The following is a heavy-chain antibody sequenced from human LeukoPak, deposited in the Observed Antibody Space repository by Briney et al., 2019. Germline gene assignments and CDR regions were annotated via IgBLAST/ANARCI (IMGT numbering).Heavy chain of an antibody. Sequence: KTSETLSLTCTVSGGSISSSSYYWGWIRQPPGKGLEWIGSIYYSGSTYYNPSLKSRVTISVDTSKNQFSLKLSSVTAADTAVYYCASPPEGAAAGRFPYYFDYWGQGTLVTVSS. CDR2: IYYSGST. V-gene: IGHV4-39*07. CDR3: ASPPEGAAAGRFPYYFDY. J-gene: IGHJ4*02. D-gene: IGHD6-13*01. CDR1: GGSISSSSYY.